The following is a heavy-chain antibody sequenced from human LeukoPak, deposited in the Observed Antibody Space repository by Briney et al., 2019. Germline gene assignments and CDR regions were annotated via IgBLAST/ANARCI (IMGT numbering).Heavy chain of an antibody. D-gene: IGHD2-21*02. CDR3: ARDRTDGVVTAIRYYFDY. CDR2: ISSNGGST. CDR1: GFTFSSYA. V-gene: IGHV3-64*01. J-gene: IGHJ4*02. Sequence: GGSLRLSCAASGFTFSSYAMHWVRQAPGKGLECVSAISSNGGSTYYANSVKGRFTISRDNSKNTLYLQMGSLRAEDMAVYYCARDRTDGVVTAIRYYFDYWGQGTLVTVSS.